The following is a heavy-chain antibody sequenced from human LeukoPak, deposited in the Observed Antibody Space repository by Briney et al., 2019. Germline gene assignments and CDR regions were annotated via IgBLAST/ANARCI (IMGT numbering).Heavy chain of an antibody. CDR2: IYYTGRT. V-gene: IGHV4-59*08. CDR1: VGSISTYY. J-gene: IGHJ5*02. CDR3: ARRVIESAVISERNWFDP. Sequence: SETLSLTCTVSVGSISTYYWSWIRQPPGKGLEWIGYIYYTGRTNYNPSLKSRVTISVDTTTNQFSLKLSSVTAADTAVYYCARRVIESAVISERNWFDPWGQGTLVTVSS. D-gene: IGHD3-3*02.